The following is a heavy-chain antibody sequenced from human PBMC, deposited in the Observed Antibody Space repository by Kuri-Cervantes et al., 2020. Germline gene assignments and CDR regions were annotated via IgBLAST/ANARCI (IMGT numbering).Heavy chain of an antibody. D-gene: IGHD5-24*01. J-gene: IGHJ4*02. CDR1: GFTFSSYV. CDR2: ITNSGGST. V-gene: IGHV3-23*01. Sequence: GGSLRLSCPASGFTFSSYVMSWVRQAPGKGPEWVSGITNSGGSTYYADSVKGRFTISRDNAKNSLYLQMNSLRAEDTAVYYCARDRYQMATISFDYWGQGTLVTVSS. CDR3: ARDRYQMATISFDY.